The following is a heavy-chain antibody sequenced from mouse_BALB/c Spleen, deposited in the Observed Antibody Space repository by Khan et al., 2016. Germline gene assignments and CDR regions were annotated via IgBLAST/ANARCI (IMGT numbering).Heavy chain of an antibody. Sequence: EVQLQESGPGLVKPSQSLSLTCTVTGYSIISDYAWNWIRQFPGDKLEWMGYITYSGSTTYNPSLKSRISITRDTSKNQFFLQLSSVTPADTATFYCARSGFNYASFSYWGHGTLVTYSA. CDR1: GYSIISDYA. CDR2: ITYSGST. V-gene: IGHV3-2*02. CDR3: ARSGFNYASFSY. D-gene: IGHD2-1*01. J-gene: IGHJ3*01.